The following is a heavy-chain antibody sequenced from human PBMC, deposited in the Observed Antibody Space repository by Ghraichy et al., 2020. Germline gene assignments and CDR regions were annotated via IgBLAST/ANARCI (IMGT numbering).Heavy chain of an antibody. V-gene: IGHV3-30*18. CDR2: ISYDGSNK. Sequence: LNISCAASGFTFSSYGMHWVRQAPGKGLEWVAVISYDGSNKYYADSVKGRFTISRDNSKNTLYLQMNSLRAEDTAVYYCAKDSRQVNYYDSSGYRYGMDVWGQGTTVTVSS. D-gene: IGHD3-22*01. CDR3: AKDSRQVNYYDSSGYRYGMDV. J-gene: IGHJ6*02. CDR1: GFTFSSYG.